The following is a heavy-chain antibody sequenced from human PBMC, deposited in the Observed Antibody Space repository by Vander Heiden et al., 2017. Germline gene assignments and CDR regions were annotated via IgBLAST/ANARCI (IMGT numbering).Heavy chain of an antibody. V-gene: IGHV4-39*01. CDR3: ARHASGPIEYTHAHAAYYFDY. CDR2: IYNTGST. D-gene: IGHD2-15*01. CDR1: GASISSISHY. Sequence: QLHLQESGPGLVEPSQTLSLTCTVSGASISSISHYWGWIRQPPGKGLGWIGSIYNTGSTFDSPSLRSRVTMDIDTSKNSLALRLTSVAAADTAVYYCARHASGPIEYTHAHAAYYFDYWGQGALVTVSS. J-gene: IGHJ4*02.